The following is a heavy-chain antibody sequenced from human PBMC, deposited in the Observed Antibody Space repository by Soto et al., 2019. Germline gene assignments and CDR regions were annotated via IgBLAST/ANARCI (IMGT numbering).Heavy chain of an antibody. CDR1: GFSLSTSGVG. CDR3: AHSFGQWPPFDY. Sequence: SGPTRVNPTQTLTLTCTFSGFSLSTSGVGVGWIRQPPGKALEWLALIYWNDDKRYSPSLKSRLTITKDTSKNQVVLTMANMDPVDTATYYCAHSFGQWPPFDYWGQGTLVTVSS. D-gene: IGHD6-19*01. J-gene: IGHJ4*02. CDR2: IYWNDDK. V-gene: IGHV2-5*01.